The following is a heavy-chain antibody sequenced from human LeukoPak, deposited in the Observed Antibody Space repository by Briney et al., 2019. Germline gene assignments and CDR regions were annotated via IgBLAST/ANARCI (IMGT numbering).Heavy chain of an antibody. V-gene: IGHV3-48*01. CDR3: ARDRDDFWSGYGY. CDR1: GFTFSSYA. D-gene: IGHD3-3*01. J-gene: IGHJ4*02. Sequence: GGSLRLSCAASGFTFSSYAMSWVRQAPGKGLEWVSAISGSSSTIYYADSVKGRFTISRDNAKNSLYLQMNSLRAEDTAVYYCARDRDDFWSGYGYWGQGTLVTVSS. CDR2: ISGSSSTI.